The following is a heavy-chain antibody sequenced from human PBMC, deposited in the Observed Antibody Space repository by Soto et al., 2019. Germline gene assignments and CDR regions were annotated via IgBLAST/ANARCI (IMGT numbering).Heavy chain of an antibody. CDR1: GYMFTNYG. CDR3: ARDARSSTWYGDNDY. Sequence: QVQLVQSGAEVKKPGAPVKVSCKTSGYMFTNYGITWVRQAPGQGLEWMGWISAYNRNTNYSQKIQGRVTMTTDTPTSTAYMELGSLRSDDTAMYYCARDARSSTWYGDNDYWGQGTLVTVSS. V-gene: IGHV1-18*01. J-gene: IGHJ4*02. D-gene: IGHD6-13*01. CDR2: ISAYNRNT.